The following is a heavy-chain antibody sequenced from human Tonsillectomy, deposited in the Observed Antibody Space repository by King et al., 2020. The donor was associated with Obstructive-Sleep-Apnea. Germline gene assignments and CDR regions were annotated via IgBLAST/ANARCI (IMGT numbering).Heavy chain of an antibody. Sequence: VQLVESGGGLVEPGGSLRLSCAASGFTFCDYYMSWIRQAPGTGLEWVSSISSSGSAIYYADSVKGRFTISRDNAKNSLYLQVNSLRAEDTAVYYCARDLSHRSSRIYYYGLDVWGQGTTVTVSS. CDR1: GFTFCDYY. CDR3: ARDLSHRSSRIYYYGLDV. D-gene: IGHD2-2*01. J-gene: IGHJ6*02. CDR2: ISSSGSAI. V-gene: IGHV3-11*01.